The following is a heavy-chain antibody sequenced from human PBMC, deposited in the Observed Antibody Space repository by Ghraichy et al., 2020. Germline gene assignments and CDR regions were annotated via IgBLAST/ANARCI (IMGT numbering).Heavy chain of an antibody. V-gene: IGHV4-30-2*01. CDR2: IYHSGST. D-gene: IGHD3-22*01. CDR1: GGSISSGDYS. J-gene: IGHJ3*02. Sequence: SQTLSLTCAVSGGSISSGDYSWSWIRQPPGKGLEWIRYIYHSGSTYYNPSLKSRVTISADRSKNQISLKLSSVTAADTAVYYCARAPYDDDGFYDDAFDIWGQGTMVTVSS. CDR3: ARAPYDDDGFYDDAFDI.